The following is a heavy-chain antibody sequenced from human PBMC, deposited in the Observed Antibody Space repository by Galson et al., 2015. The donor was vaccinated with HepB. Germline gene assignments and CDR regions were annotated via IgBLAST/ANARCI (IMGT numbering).Heavy chain of an antibody. CDR2: IKSKPDGETT. Sequence: SLRLSCAASGFTFRNAYMNWARQAPGKGLEWVGRIKSKPDGETTDYAAPVKDRFVISRDDSKNTLYLQMTGLKTEDTAVYYCTTDKSRYAAAWQDFDYWGQGTLVTVSS. D-gene: IGHD3-16*01. V-gene: IGHV3-15*07. J-gene: IGHJ4*02. CDR3: TTDKSRYAAAWQDFDY. CDR1: GFTFRNAY.